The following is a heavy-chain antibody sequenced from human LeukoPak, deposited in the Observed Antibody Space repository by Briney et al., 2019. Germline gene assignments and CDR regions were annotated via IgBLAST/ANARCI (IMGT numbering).Heavy chain of an antibody. D-gene: IGHD3-22*01. J-gene: IGHJ3*02. CDR1: GYSFTNYW. V-gene: IGHV5-51*01. CDR2: IYPGDSDT. Sequence: GESLKISCKGSGYSFTNYWIGWVRQMPGKGLEWMGIIYPGDSDTRYSPSSQGQVTISADKSISTAYLQWSSLKASDTAMYYCARHGYYDSSGSDAFDIWGQGTMVTVSS. CDR3: ARHGYYDSSGSDAFDI.